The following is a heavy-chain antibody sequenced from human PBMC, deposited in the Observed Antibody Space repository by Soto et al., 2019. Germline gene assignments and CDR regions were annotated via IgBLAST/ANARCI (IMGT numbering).Heavy chain of an antibody. CDR3: ATGYCSSTSCYRWFSDY. CDR1: GFTFSSYA. Sequence: EVQLLESGGGLVQPGGSLRLSCAASGFTFSSYAMSWVRQAPGKGLEWVSAISGSGGSTYYADSVKGRFTISRDNSKNTLYLQMNSLRAEDTALYYCATGYCSSTSCYRWFSDYWGHGTLVTVSS. CDR2: ISGSGGST. D-gene: IGHD2-2*01. V-gene: IGHV3-23*01. J-gene: IGHJ4*01.